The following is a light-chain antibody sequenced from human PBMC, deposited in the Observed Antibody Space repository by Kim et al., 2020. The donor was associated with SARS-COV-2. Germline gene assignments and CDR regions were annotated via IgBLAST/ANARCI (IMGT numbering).Light chain of an antibody. CDR3: QSYDGSNRVI. CDR2: EVD. CDR1: SGSIASSL. V-gene: IGLV6-57*03. Sequence: KTITLSCTRSSGSIASSLVQWYQQRPGSAPTTVIYEVDQRPSGVPDRFSGSIDTSANSASLTISGLSIEDEADYYCQSYDGSNRVIFGGGTQLTVL. J-gene: IGLJ2*01.